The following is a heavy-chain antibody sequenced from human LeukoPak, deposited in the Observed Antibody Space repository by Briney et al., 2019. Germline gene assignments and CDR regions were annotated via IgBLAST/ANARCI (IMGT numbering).Heavy chain of an antibody. CDR1: GGSIRSYY. D-gene: IGHD2-15*01. J-gene: IGHJ4*02. CDR2: IYSSGST. CDR3: ARVAATADYFDY. V-gene: IGHV4-59*01. Sequence: PSETLSLTCTVSGGSIRSYYWSWIRQLPGKGLEWIGYIYSSGSTNYNPSLKSRATISVDTSKNQFSLRLTSVTAADAAVFYCARVAATADYFDYWGQGTLVTVSS.